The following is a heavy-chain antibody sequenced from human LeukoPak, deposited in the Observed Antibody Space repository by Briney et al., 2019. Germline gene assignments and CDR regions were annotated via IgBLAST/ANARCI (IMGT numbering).Heavy chain of an antibody. Sequence: SETLSLTCAVYGGSFSGYYWSWIRQPPGKGLEWIGEINHSGSTNYNPSLKSRVTISVDTSKNQFSLKLSSVTAADTAVYYCARRGIAAAGYYFDYWGQGTLVTVSS. V-gene: IGHV4-34*01. J-gene: IGHJ4*02. CDR2: INHSGST. CDR3: ARRGIAAAGYYFDY. CDR1: GGSFSGYY. D-gene: IGHD6-13*01.